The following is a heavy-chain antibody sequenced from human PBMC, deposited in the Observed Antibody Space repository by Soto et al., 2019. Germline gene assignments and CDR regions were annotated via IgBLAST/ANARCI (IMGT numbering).Heavy chain of an antibody. CDR3: ARDRDSGSLGRPYYYMDV. J-gene: IGHJ6*03. V-gene: IGHV4-31*03. CDR1: GGSISSGGYY. D-gene: IGHD5-12*01. Sequence: SETLSLTCTVSGGSISSGGYYWSWIRQHPGKGLEWIGYIYYSGSTYYNPSLKSRVTISVDTSKNQFSLKLSSVAAADTAVYYCARDRDSGSLGRPYYYMDVWGKGTTVTVSS. CDR2: IYYSGST.